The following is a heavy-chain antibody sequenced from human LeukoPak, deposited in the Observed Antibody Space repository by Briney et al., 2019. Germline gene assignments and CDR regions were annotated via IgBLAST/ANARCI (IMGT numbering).Heavy chain of an antibody. CDR3: AKRGVVIRVILVGFHREAYYFES. D-gene: IGHD3/OR15-3a*01. Sequence: GGSLRLSCAVSGITLSNYGMSWVRQAPGKGLEWVAGISDSGGRTNYADSVKGRFTISRDNPKNTLYLQMNSLRAEDTAVYFCAKRGVVIRVILVGFHREAYYFESWGQGALVTVSS. CDR1: GITLSNYG. J-gene: IGHJ4*02. CDR2: ISDSGGRT. V-gene: IGHV3-23*01.